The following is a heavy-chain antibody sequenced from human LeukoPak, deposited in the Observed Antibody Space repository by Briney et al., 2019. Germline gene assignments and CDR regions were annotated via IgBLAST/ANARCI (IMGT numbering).Heavy chain of an antibody. J-gene: IGHJ4*02. V-gene: IGHV3-15*01. CDR1: GFTLTHAW. CDR2: IKSEADGGTV. Sequence: GGSLRLSCAASGFTLTHAWMTWVRQTPGKGLEWVGRIKSEADGGTVDYAAPVKGRFTLSRDDLRDTLYLQMDSLRAEDTAAYFCAKDRVDCASTSCYTKFDYWGQGTLVTVSS. CDR3: AKDRVDCASTSCYTKFDY. D-gene: IGHD2-2*02.